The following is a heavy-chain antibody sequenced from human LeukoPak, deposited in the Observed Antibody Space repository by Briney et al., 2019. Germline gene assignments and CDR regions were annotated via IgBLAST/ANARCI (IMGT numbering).Heavy chain of an antibody. CDR3: SRGLDSRKLGY. V-gene: IGHV4-31*03. CDR2: IHPSGML. Sequence: SETLSLTCTVSGASFNSDDQYWNWIRQSPGKGLEWIGSIHPSGMLYNNPSLESRVTMSRDTSKNQFSLNLNSVTDADTAVYFCSRGLDSRKLGYWGQGILVTLSS. D-gene: IGHD3-22*01. CDR1: GASFNSDDQY. J-gene: IGHJ4*02.